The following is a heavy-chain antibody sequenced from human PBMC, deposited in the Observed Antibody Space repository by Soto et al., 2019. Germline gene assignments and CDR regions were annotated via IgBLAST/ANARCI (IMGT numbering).Heavy chain of an antibody. CDR2: IYPGESDT. CDR3: ARSLVNGTYEAFDI. V-gene: IGHV5-51*03. J-gene: IGHJ3*02. CDR1: GYNFNRYW. D-gene: IGHD6-13*01. Sequence: EVYLAQSGAEVKKPGESLKISCKGSGYNFNRYWIGWLRQMPGNGLEWMGAIYPGESDTRYSPSLPGQVTISADKSSSAAYLQWSSLQASDTATYYCARSLVNGTYEAFDIWGQGTMVTVSS.